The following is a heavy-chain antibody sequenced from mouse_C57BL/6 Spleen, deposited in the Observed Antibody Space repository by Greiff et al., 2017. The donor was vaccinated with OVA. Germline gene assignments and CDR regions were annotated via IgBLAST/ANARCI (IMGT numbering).Heavy chain of an antibody. CDR1: GYTFTSYW. Sequence: QVHVKQPGAELVKPGASVKLSCKASGYTFTSYWMHWVKQRPGQGLEWIGMIHPNSGSTNYNEKFKSKATLTVDKSSSTAYMQLSSLTSEDSAVYYCARANLLLRRGFAYWGQGTLVTVSA. J-gene: IGHJ3*01. CDR3: ARANLLLRRGFAY. V-gene: IGHV1-64*01. D-gene: IGHD1-1*01. CDR2: IHPNSGST.